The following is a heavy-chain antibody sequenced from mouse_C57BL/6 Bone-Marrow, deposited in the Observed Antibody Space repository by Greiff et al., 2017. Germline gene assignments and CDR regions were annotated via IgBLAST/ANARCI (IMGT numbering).Heavy chain of an antibody. CDR3: TRIAY. CDR2: IDPENGDT. Sequence: VQLKESGAELVRPGASVKLSCTASGFNIKDDYMHWVKQRPEQGLEWIGWIDPENGDTEYASKFQGKATITVDTSSNTAYLQLSSLTSEDTAFYYCTRIAYWGQGTLVTVSA. CDR1: GFNIKDDY. V-gene: IGHV14-4*01. J-gene: IGHJ3*01.